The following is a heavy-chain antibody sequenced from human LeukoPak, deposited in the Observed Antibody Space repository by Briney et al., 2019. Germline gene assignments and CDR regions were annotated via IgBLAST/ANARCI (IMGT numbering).Heavy chain of an antibody. CDR1: GYTFTSYG. Sequence: SVKVSCKASGYTFTSYGISWVRQAPGQGLEWMGWISAYNGNTNYAQKLQGRVTMTTDTSTSTAYMELRSLRSDDTAVYYRARGSEDIVVVVAATARGAFDIWGQGTMVTVSS. D-gene: IGHD2-15*01. CDR3: ARGSEDIVVVVAATARGAFDI. CDR2: ISAYNGNT. V-gene: IGHV1-18*01. J-gene: IGHJ3*02.